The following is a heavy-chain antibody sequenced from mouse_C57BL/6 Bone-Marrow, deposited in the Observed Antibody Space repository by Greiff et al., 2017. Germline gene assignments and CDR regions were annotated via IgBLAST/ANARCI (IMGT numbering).Heavy chain of an antibody. Sequence: DVMLVESGGGLVQPKGSLKLSCAASGFSFNTYAMNWVRQAPGQGLEWVARIRSKSNNYATYYADSVKDRFTISRDDSESMLYLQMSNLKTEDTAMYYCVRQAAVVADWYFDVWGTGTTVTVSS. V-gene: IGHV10-1*01. D-gene: IGHD1-1*01. CDR3: VRQAAVVADWYFDV. CDR2: IRSKSNNYAT. J-gene: IGHJ1*03. CDR1: GFSFNTYA.